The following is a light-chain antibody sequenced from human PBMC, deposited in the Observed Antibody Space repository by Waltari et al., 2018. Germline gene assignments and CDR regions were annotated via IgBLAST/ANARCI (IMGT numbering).Light chain of an antibody. CDR2: GVS. V-gene: IGKV3-15*01. J-gene: IGKJ2*01. Sequence: EILMTQSPVALSVSAGERASLPCRASQNVSDNLAWYQQRPGQAPALLIYGVSIRAPGVPDRFSGGGSATQFTLTINNLQSSDSAVYYCQQYMNWPPGYTFGQGTKVEIK. CDR1: QNVSDN. CDR3: QQYMNWPPGYT.